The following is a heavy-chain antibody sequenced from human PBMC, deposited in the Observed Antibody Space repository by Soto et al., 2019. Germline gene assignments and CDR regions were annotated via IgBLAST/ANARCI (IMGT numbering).Heavy chain of an antibody. J-gene: IGHJ5*02. CDR2: INHSGST. V-gene: IGHV4-34*01. Sequence: PSETLSLTXAVYGGSFSGYYWSWIRQPPGKGLEWIGEINHSGSTNYNPSLKSRVTISVDTSKNQFSLKLSSVTAADTAVYYCARMYYYGSGSYARPFDPWGQGTLVTVSS. D-gene: IGHD3-10*01. CDR1: GGSFSGYY. CDR3: ARMYYYGSGSYARPFDP.